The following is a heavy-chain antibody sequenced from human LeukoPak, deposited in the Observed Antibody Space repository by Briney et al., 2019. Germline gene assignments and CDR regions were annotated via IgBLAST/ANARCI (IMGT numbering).Heavy chain of an antibody. CDR1: GFTFSSYA. V-gene: IGHV3-23*01. D-gene: IGHD6-19*01. CDR3: AKAGQWLVQGWFDP. Sequence: GGSLRLSYAASGFTFSSYAMSWVRQAPGKGLEWVSAISGSGGSTYYADSVKGRFTISRGNSKNTLYLQMNSLRAEDTAVYYCAKAGQWLVQGWFDPWGQGTLVTVSS. J-gene: IGHJ5*02. CDR2: ISGSGGST.